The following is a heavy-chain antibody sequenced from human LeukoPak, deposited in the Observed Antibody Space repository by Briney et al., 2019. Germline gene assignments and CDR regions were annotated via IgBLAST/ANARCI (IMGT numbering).Heavy chain of an antibody. V-gene: IGHV6-1*01. CDR3: ARDPQLTGVPYYGMDV. Sequence: SQTLSLTCAISGDSVSSNSAAWNWIRQSPSRGLEWLGRTYYRSKWYNDYAVSVKSRITINPDTSKNQFSLQLNSVTPEDTAVYYCARDPQLTGVPYYGMDVWGQGTTVTVSS. CDR2: TYYRSKWYN. J-gene: IGHJ6*02. D-gene: IGHD7-27*01. CDR1: GDSVSSNSAA.